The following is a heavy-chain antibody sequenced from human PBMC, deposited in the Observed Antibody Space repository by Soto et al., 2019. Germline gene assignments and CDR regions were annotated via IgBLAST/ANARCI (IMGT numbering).Heavy chain of an antibody. CDR3: ARGSPHYDFWSGYYGGKYYFDY. CDR1: GGSFSGYY. V-gene: IGHV4-34*01. J-gene: IGHJ4*02. CDR2: INHSGST. D-gene: IGHD3-3*01. Sequence: QVQLQQWGAGLLKPSETLSLTCAVYGGSFSGYYWSWIRQPPGKGLEWIGEINHSGSTNYNPSLKSRVTISVDTSTNQFSLKLSSVTAADTAVYYCARGSPHYDFWSGYYGGKYYFDYWGQGTLVTVSS.